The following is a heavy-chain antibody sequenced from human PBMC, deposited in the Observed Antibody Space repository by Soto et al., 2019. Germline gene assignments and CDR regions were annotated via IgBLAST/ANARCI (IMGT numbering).Heavy chain of an antibody. Sequence: SATLSPTCTISGLSINSYYWTWLRLPPGRGLEWIGYISYSGSTYYNPSLKSRVTISADTSKNQFSLRMNSMIAADTAVYYCARADPDASVGYWGQGNLVTVSA. V-gene: IGHV4-59*01. D-gene: IGHD2-15*01. CDR1: GLSINSYY. CDR2: ISYSGST. J-gene: IGHJ4*02. CDR3: ARADPDASVGY.